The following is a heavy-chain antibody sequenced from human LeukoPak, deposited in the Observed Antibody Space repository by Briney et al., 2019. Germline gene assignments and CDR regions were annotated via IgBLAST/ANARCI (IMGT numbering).Heavy chain of an antibody. CDR2: ITWNSGSI. V-gene: IGHV3-9*01. Sequence: ITWNSGSIGYADSVKGRFTISRDNAQNSLYLQVNSLRPEDTAFYYCAKGSDSGYNFFDYWGQGTLVTVSS. J-gene: IGHJ4*02. CDR3: AKGSDSGYNFFDY. D-gene: IGHD3-22*01.